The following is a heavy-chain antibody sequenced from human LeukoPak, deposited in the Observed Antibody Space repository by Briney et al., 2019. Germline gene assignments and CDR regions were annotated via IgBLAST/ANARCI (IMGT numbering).Heavy chain of an antibody. CDR3: ARGGYYGSGNDFRFDP. CDR1: RESFSGYC. CDR2: MYYSGST. Sequence: PSETLSLTCAIYRESFSGYCWGWIRQPPGKGLEWIGSMYYSGSTYNNPSLKSRVTISVNTSKNQFSLKLSSVTAADTAIYYCARGGYYGSGNDFRFDPWGQGTLVTVSS. D-gene: IGHD3-10*01. J-gene: IGHJ5*02. V-gene: IGHV4-34*01.